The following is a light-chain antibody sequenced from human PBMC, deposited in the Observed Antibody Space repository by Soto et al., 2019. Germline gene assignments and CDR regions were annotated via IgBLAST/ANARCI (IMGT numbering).Light chain of an antibody. J-gene: IGKJ1*01. CDR3: QQYSNWPGT. V-gene: IGKV3-15*01. CDR2: YAS. CDR1: QSVSSN. Sequence: EIVMTQSPATLSVSPGERATLSGRASQSVSSNLAWYQQKPGQSPRLLIYYASTSATGIPARFSVSGSGTEFTLTISSLQAEDGAVYYCQQYSNWPGTFGEGTKVEIK.